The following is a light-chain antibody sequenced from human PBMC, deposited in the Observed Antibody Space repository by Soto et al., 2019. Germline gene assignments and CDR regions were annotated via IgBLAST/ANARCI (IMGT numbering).Light chain of an antibody. CDR3: RSYAGSFTWV. Sequence: QSVLTQPRSVSGSPGQSVTISCTGTSGDVGGYNYVSWYQQYPGKAPKLMISEVYKRPSGVPDRFSGSKSGNTASLTISGLQAEDEADYYCRSYAGSFTWVFGGGTKLTVL. J-gene: IGLJ3*02. CDR1: SGDVGGYNY. V-gene: IGLV2-11*01. CDR2: EVY.